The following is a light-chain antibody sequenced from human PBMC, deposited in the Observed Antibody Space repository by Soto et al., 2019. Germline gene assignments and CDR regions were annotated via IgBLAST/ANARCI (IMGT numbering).Light chain of an antibody. CDR3: QQYNGFSRT. Sequence: DIQMTQSPSSLSASVGDRVTITCRASQSISSYLNWYQQKPGKAPKLLIYAASSLQSGVPSRFSGSGSGTEFTLTISGLQPDDFATYYCQQYNGFSRTFGQGTKV. V-gene: IGKV1-39*01. CDR2: AAS. CDR1: QSISSY. J-gene: IGKJ1*01.